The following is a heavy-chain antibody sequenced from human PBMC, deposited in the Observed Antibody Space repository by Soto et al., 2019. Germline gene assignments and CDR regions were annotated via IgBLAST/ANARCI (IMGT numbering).Heavy chain of an antibody. CDR1: GYTFTSYD. J-gene: IGHJ3*02. D-gene: IGHD4-17*01. Sequence: QVQVVQSGAEVKKPGASVKVSCKTSGYTFTSYDISWVRQAPGQGLEWMGWISGYNGNTNYAQKLQGRVTMTTDTPKSTASPELRSLRSGDTAAYYCARESATTQEGFEIWGQGTTVIVSS. CDR2: ISGYNGNT. CDR3: ARESATTQEGFEI. V-gene: IGHV1-18*01.